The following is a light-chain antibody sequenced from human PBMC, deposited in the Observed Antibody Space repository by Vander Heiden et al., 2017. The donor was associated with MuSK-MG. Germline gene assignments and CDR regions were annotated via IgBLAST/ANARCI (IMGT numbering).Light chain of an antibody. Sequence: DIQMTQSPSSLSASVGDRVTITCQASQDISDHLNWYQYKPGKAPKLLIYDASDLEAGVPSRFSGSGSGTHFTFTIYSLQPEDIATYFCQYYDDLPPYSFGRRTKLEIK. CDR3: QYYDDLPPYS. CDR2: DAS. V-gene: IGKV1-33*01. J-gene: IGKJ2*03. CDR1: QDISDH.